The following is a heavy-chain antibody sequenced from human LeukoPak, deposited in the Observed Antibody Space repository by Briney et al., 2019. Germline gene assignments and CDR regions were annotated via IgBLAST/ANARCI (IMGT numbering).Heavy chain of an antibody. D-gene: IGHD5-24*01. CDR3: ARWSDNADY. CDR1: GLTASSNY. V-gene: IGHV3-66*01. Sequence: GGSLRLSCAASGLTASSNYMGGVCQAPGKGLEWVLVIYSGGSTYYADSVKGRFTISEDNSKNTLYPQMNSMKGGEMAVYYCARWSDNADYWLEATQVSVRS. J-gene: IGHJ4*02. CDR2: IYSGGST.